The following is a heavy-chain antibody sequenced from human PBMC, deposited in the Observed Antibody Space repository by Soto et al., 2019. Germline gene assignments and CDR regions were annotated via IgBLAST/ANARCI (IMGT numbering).Heavy chain of an antibody. Sequence: GGSLRLSCAASGFTFSSYGMHWVRQAPGKGLEWVAVIWYDGSNKYYADSVKGRFTISRDNSKNTLYLQMNSLRAEDTAVYYCASFGELLYLDYWGQGTLVTVSS. V-gene: IGHV3-33*01. CDR1: GFTFSSYG. CDR2: IWYDGSNK. D-gene: IGHD3-10*01. J-gene: IGHJ4*02. CDR3: ASFGELLYLDY.